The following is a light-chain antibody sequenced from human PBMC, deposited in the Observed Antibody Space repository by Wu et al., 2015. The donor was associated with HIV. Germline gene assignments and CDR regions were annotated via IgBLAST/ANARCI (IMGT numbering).Light chain of an antibody. CDR2: GAS. Sequence: EIVLTQSPGTLSLSPGERATLSCRASQSVRSSFLAWYQQKPGQAPRLLIYGASSRATGMPDRFSGSGSGTDFTLTISRLESEDFAVYYCQQYGSSPITFG. CDR1: QSVRSSF. CDR3: QQYGSSPIT. J-gene: IGKJ5*01. V-gene: IGKV3-20*01.